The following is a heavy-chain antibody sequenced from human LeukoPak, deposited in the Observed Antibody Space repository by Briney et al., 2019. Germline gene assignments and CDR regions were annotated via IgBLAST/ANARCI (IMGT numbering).Heavy chain of an antibody. D-gene: IGHD2-2*01. V-gene: IGHV3-23*01. Sequence: HAGGSLRLSCAASAFTFSTYSMNWVRQAPGKGLEWVSAISGSGGSTYYADSVKGRFTISRDNSKNTLYLQMNSLRAEDTAVYYCAKTFGTIDPFEYWGQGTLVTVSS. CDR1: AFTFSTYS. CDR2: ISGSGGST. J-gene: IGHJ4*02. CDR3: AKTFGTIDPFEY.